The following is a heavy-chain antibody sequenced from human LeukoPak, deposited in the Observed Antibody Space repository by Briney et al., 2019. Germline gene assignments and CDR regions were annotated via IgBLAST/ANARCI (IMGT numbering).Heavy chain of an antibody. CDR3: ARHPFATPFDY. D-gene: IGHD2-15*01. V-gene: IGHV4-34*01. J-gene: IGHJ4*02. CDR2: INHSGST. Sequence: SETLSLTCAVYGGSLSGYYWSWIRQPPGKGLEWIGEINHSGSTNYNPSLKSRVTISVDTSKNQFSLRLSSVTAADTAVYFCARHPFATPFDYWGPGTLVTVSS. CDR1: GGSLSGYY.